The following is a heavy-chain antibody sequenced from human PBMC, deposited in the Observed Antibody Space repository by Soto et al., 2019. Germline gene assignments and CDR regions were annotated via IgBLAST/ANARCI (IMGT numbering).Heavy chain of an antibody. CDR1: GYTFTSYA. D-gene: IGHD3-16*02. CDR3: ARGSMITFGGVIASLNFDY. J-gene: IGHJ4*02. Sequence: ASVKVSCKASGYTFTSYAMHWVRQAPGQRLEWMGWINAGNGNTKYSQKFQGRVTITRDTSASTAYMELSSLRSDDTAVYYCARGSMITFGGVIASLNFDYWGQGTLVTVSS. V-gene: IGHV1-3*01. CDR2: INAGNGNT.